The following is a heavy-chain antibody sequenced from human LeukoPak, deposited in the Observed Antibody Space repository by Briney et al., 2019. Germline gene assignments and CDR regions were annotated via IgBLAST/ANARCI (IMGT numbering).Heavy chain of an antibody. D-gene: IGHD6-19*01. Sequence: PGGSLRLSCAASGFTFSSYSMNWVRQAPGKGLEWVSYISSSSSTIYYADSVKGRFTISRDNAKNSLYLQMNSLRAEDTAVYYCARDPNIAVAGTPPFDYWGQGTLVTVSS. V-gene: IGHV3-48*04. CDR3: ARDPNIAVAGTPPFDY. CDR1: GFTFSSYS. CDR2: ISSSSSTI. J-gene: IGHJ4*02.